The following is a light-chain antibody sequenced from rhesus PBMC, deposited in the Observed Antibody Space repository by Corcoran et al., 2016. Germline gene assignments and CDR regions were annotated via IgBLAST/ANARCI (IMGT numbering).Light chain of an antibody. Sequence: QAALTQPRSVSGSPGQSVAISCPGTSSDGGSYNYVSWYQQYPGTAPKLIIYEVSKRPSGVSDRFSGSKSGNTASLTISGLQAEDEADYYCSSYAGINTIFGAGTRLTVL. J-gene: IGLJ1*01. CDR1: SSDGGSYNY. CDR2: EVS. V-gene: IGLV2-32*02. CDR3: SSYAGINTI.